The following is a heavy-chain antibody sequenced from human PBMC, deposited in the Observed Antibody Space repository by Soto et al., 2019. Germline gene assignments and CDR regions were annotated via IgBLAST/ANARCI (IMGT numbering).Heavy chain of an antibody. CDR3: ARLAPCAGDPCYSLPLDL. V-gene: IGHV1-18*01. CDR2: ITPDNGNT. Sequence: QVQLLQSGAEVKEPGASVKVSCKASGYNFVTFGVSWVRQAPGQGLEWMGWITPDNGNTNYAQRFQGRATMTTDTSTSTAYMEVRSLRSDDTAVYYCARLAPCAGDPCYSLPLDLCGQGALVTVSS. CDR1: GYNFVTFG. D-gene: IGHD2-21*01. J-gene: IGHJ5*02.